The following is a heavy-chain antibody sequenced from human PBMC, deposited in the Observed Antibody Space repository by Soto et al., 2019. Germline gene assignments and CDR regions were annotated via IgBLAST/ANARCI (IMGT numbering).Heavy chain of an antibody. V-gene: IGHV1-2*02. CDR1: GYTFTAYY. Sequence: QVQLVQSGAEVKKPGASVKVSCKTSGYTFTAYYIHWVRQAPGQGFEWMGWINPNGGDTKYAQKFQGRVTMTRDTSISTAYMELSSLVSDDTAVYYCARGWGYDSTDYYYAYWGQGTLVIVSS. J-gene: IGHJ4*02. CDR2: INPNGGDT. CDR3: ARGWGYDSTDYYYAY. D-gene: IGHD3-22*01.